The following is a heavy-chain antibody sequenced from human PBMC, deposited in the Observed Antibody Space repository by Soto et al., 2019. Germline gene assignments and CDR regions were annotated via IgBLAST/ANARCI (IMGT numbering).Heavy chain of an antibody. D-gene: IGHD3-22*01. Sequence: GASVKVSCKASGYTFTSYGISWVRQAPGQGLEWMGWISAYNGNTNYAQKLQGRVTMTTDTSTSTAYMELRSLRSDDTAVYYCAREANYYDSSGYYYVDNPYHFDYWGQGTLVTVSS. V-gene: IGHV1-18*01. CDR3: AREANYYDSSGYYYVDNPYHFDY. J-gene: IGHJ4*02. CDR2: ISAYNGNT. CDR1: GYTFTSYG.